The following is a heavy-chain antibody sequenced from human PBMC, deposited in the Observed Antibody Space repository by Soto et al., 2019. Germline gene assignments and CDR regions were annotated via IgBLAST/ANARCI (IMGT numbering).Heavy chain of an antibody. D-gene: IGHD3-22*01. V-gene: IGHV3-23*01. CDR2: ISGSGGTT. J-gene: IGHJ4*02. CDR3: AKYGRDSSAWKADY. CDR1: GFTFSSFS. Sequence: EVELLESGGGLVQPGGSLRLSCAASGFTFSSFSMTWVRQAPGKGLEWVSGISGSGGTTNYADSVKDRFTISRDNSKSTLFLQMHSLRAEDTAVYYCAKYGRDSSAWKADYGGQGTLVSVSS.